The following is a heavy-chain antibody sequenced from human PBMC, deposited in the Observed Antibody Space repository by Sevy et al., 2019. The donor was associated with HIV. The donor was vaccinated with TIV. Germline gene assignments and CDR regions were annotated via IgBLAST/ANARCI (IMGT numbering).Heavy chain of an antibody. Sequence: ASVKVSCKVSGHTLSEFAMHWVRLAPGKGLEWMGTFDPEDGKTLHAQKFQGRVTMTEDTSTDTAYMEVNNLRSEDTAVYDCATTKDYYDSSGYPFDYWGQGTLVTVSS. CDR2: FDPEDGKT. CDR1: GHTLSEFA. J-gene: IGHJ4*02. V-gene: IGHV1-24*01. CDR3: ATTKDYYDSSGYPFDY. D-gene: IGHD3-22*01.